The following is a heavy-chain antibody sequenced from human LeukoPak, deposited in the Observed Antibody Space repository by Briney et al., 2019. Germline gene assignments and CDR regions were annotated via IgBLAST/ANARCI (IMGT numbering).Heavy chain of an antibody. Sequence: SQTLSLTCAISGDSVSSNSATWTWIRQSPSRGLEWLGRTYYRSKWYNDYAVSVKSRITINPDTSKNQFSLQLNSETPEDTAVYYCARGSSSNSWYFDYWGQGTLVTVSS. V-gene: IGHV6-1*01. CDR1: GDSVSSNSAT. D-gene: IGHD6-13*01. J-gene: IGHJ4*02. CDR2: TYYRSKWYN. CDR3: ARGSSSNSWYFDY.